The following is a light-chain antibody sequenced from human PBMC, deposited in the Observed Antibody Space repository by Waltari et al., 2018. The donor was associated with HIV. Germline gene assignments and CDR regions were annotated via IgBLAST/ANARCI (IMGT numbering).Light chain of an antibody. CDR1: ALPKRY. V-gene: IGLV3-10*01. CDR2: EDS. Sequence: SYELTQPPSVSVSPGQTARITCSGDALPKRYAYRYQQKSGQAPVLVIYEDSKRPSGIPERFSGSSSGTMATLTISGAQVEDEADYYCYSRDSSGNSWVFGGGTKLTVL. CDR3: YSRDSSGNSWV. J-gene: IGLJ3*02.